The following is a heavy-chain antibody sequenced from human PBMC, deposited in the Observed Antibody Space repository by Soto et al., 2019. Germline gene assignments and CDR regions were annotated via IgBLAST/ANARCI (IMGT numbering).Heavy chain of an antibody. J-gene: IGHJ4*02. D-gene: IGHD3-16*01. CDR1: GIEFSNYA. V-gene: IGHV3-23*04. CDR3: AKDGNWLDVYYDV. Sequence: EVQLVESGGGLVKPGGSLRLSCVGSGIEFSNYAMSWVRQAPGKGLEWVSIVSASGRSRYHADSVKGRFTISRDNSKNTLYLHMTNLRAEDTAVYYCAKDGNWLDVYYDVWGQGTPVTVSS. CDR2: VSASGRSR.